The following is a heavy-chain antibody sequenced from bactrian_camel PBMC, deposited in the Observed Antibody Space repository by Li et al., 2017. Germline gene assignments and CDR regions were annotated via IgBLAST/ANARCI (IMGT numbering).Heavy chain of an antibody. CDR2: IAPATRTT. J-gene: IGHJ4*01. Sequence: HVQLVASDGGSVNAGGSLTLSCAASGSGYISGTACLAWFRVIPGKERTGIAAIAPATRTTFYSDSVKRRFAISRDNAKNTVYLQLNSLKSEDTAMYSCAKDWGSRTSSKGQGTQVTVS. D-gene: IGHD5*01. CDR1: GSGYISGTAC. V-gene: IGHV3S1*01.